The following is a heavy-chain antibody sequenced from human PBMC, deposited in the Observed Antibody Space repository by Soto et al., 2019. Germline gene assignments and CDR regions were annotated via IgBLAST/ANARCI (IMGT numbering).Heavy chain of an antibody. CDR1: GFTFNTYN. CDR3: AVFEASGPLDV. J-gene: IGHJ6*02. D-gene: IGHD3-10*01. Sequence: GGPLRPSCAPSGFTFNTYNMNWFRQAPGKGLEWVSFISSSSKTIYYADPVKGRFTISRDNAKNSLYLQMNSLRDEDTAVYYCAVFEASGPLDVWGQGTTVTVSS. V-gene: IGHV3-48*02. CDR2: ISSSSKTI.